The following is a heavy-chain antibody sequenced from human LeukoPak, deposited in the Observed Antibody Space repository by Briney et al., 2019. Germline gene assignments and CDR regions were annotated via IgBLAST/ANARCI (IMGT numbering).Heavy chain of an antibody. V-gene: IGHV4-4*07. CDR3: ARGSGGRYCSGGSCYLGGYWFDP. CDR1: GGYISSYY. D-gene: IGHD2-15*01. CDR2: IYTSGTT. J-gene: IGHJ5*02. Sequence: SETLSLTCTVSGGYISSYYWSWIRLPAGKGLECIGRIYTSGTTNYNPSLKSRVTMSVDTSKNQFSLKLSSVTAADTAVYYCARGSGGRYCSGGSCYLGGYWFDPWGQGTLVTVSS.